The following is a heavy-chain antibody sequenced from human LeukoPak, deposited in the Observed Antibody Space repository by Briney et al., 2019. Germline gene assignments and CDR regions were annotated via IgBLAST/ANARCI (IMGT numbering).Heavy chain of an antibody. CDR3: ARGAPYCSGGSCMYYFDY. D-gene: IGHD2-15*01. CDR2: IKEDGSEK. CDR1: GFTLSTYW. J-gene: IGHJ4*02. V-gene: IGHV3-7*04. Sequence: GGSLRLSCGASGFTLSTYWMTWVRQAPGKGLEWVANIKEDGSEKNHVDSLKGRFTISRDNAKNSVYLQMNSLRAEDTAVYYCARGAPYCSGGSCMYYFDYWGQGTLVTVSS.